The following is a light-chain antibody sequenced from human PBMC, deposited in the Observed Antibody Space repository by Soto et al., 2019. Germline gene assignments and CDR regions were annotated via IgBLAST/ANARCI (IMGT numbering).Light chain of an antibody. J-gene: IGKJ5*01. CDR2: GAS. V-gene: IGKV3-15*01. CDR1: QSVSSN. CDR3: QQDNKWPPIT. Sequence: EIVMTQSPATLSVSPGERATLSCRASQSVSSNLAWYQQKPGQDPRLLIYGASSRATGIPARFRGSGSGTEFSLNISSMQSEDFAVYYCQQDNKWPPITFGQGTRLEIK.